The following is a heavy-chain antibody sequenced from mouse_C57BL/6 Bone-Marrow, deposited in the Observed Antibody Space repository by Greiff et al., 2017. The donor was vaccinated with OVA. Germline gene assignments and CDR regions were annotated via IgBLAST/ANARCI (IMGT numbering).Heavy chain of an antibody. J-gene: IGHJ4*01. V-gene: IGHV5-17*01. CDR3: ARPGYYGSSPDYAMDY. CDR2: ISSGSSTI. CDR1: GFTFSSYG. Sequence: EVKLVESGGDLVKPGGSLKLSCAASGFTFSSYGMSWVRQTPDKRLEWVAYISSGSSTISYADTVKGRFTISRDTATHTLFLQMTSLRSEDTAMYYGARPGYYGSSPDYAMDYWGRGTSVTVSA. D-gene: IGHD1-1*01.